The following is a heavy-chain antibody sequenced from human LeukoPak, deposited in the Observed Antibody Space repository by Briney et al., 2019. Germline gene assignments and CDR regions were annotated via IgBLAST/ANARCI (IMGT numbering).Heavy chain of an antibody. J-gene: IGHJ4*02. CDR1: GYNFGIFG. CDR3: ARDRGYSYGATDY. CDR2: ISADNGNT. V-gene: IGHV1-18*01. D-gene: IGHD5-18*01. Sequence: ASVRVSCKASGYNFGIFGISWVRQAPGQGLEWMGWISADNGNTNYAQNLQGRVTMTTDTSTGTAYMELRSLRSDDTAVYYCARDRGYSYGATDYWGQGTLVTVSS.